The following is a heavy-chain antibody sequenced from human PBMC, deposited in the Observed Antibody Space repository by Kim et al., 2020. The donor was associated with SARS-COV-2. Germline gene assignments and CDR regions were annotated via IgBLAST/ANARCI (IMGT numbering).Heavy chain of an antibody. J-gene: IGHJ4*02. CDR1: GFTFSSYG. CDR2: ISYDGSNK. V-gene: IGHV3-30*18. CDR3: AKGRGPRRYFDWLPFY. D-gene: IGHD3-9*01. Sequence: GGSLRLSCAASGFTFSSYGMHWVRQAPGKGLEWVAVISYDGSNKYYADSVKGRFTISRDNSKNTLYLQMNSLRAEDTAVYYCAKGRGPRRYFDWLPFYWGQGTLVTVSS.